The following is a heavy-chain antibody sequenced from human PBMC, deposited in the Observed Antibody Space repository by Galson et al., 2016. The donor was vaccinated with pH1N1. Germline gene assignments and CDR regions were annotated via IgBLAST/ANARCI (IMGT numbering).Heavy chain of an antibody. CDR2: ISYHGENI. J-gene: IGHJ4*02. CDR3: AKGASAAATLDY. Sequence: SLRLSCAASGFPFSTYGMHWVRQAPGKGLEWLAVISYHGENIHYADSVKGRFTISRDKSKNTLFLQMSRLRSKDTAVSYCAKGASAAATLDYWGRGTLPTVSS. D-gene: IGHD1-26*01. CDR1: GFPFSTYG. V-gene: IGHV3-30*18.